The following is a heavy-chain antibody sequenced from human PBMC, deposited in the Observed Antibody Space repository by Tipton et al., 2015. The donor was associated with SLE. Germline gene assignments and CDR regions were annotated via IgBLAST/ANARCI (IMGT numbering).Heavy chain of an antibody. J-gene: IGHJ4*02. Sequence: TLSLTCAVYGGSFSGYYWSWIRQPPGKGLEWIGHIYYTGNTNYNPSLESRVTISVDTSKNQFSLKLTSVTAADTAVYYCARHSWEQPFDNWGQGTLVTVSS. V-gene: IGHV4-59*08. CDR3: ARHSWEQPFDN. CDR1: GGSFSGYY. CDR2: IYYTGNT. D-gene: IGHD1/OR15-1a*01.